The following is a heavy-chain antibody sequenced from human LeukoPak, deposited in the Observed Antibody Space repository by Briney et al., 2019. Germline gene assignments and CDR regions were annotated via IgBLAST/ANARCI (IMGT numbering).Heavy chain of an antibody. CDR1: GGTFSSYA. Sequence: ASVKVSCKASGGTFSSYAISWVRQAPGQGPEWMGGIIPIFGTANYAQKFQGRVTITADESTSTAYMELSSLRSEDTAVYYCARDKGYNWNYPYSDYWGQGTLVTVSS. J-gene: IGHJ4*02. V-gene: IGHV1-69*13. CDR2: IIPIFGTA. D-gene: IGHD1-7*01. CDR3: ARDKGYNWNYPYSDY.